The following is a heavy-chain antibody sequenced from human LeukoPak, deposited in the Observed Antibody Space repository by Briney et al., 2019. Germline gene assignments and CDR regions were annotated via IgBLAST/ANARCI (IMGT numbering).Heavy chain of an antibody. D-gene: IGHD3-22*01. CDR1: GFTFSNNG. CDR2: VSGSGDRT. CDR3: AKESYYYDSSGYCDY. J-gene: IGHJ4*02. V-gene: IGHV3-23*01. Sequence: PGGSLRLSCAASGFTFSNNGMSWVRQAPGKGLEWVSAVSGSGDRTYYADSVKGRFTISRDNSKNTLYLQMNSLRAEDTAVYYCAKESYYYDSSGYCDYWGQGTLVTVSS.